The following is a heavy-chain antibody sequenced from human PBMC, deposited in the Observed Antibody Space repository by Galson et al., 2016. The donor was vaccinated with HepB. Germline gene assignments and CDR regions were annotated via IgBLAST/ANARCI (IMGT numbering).Heavy chain of an antibody. Sequence: SLRLSCAASGFTVSNNYMTWVRHAPGKGLEWVSLIYSSGTTLYADSVKGRFTISRDSSKNTLYLQMNSLRPEDTAVYYCARNLPVTIFGYWGQGTLVTVSS. CDR3: ARNLPVTIFGY. CDR2: IYSSGTT. CDR1: GFTVSNNY. V-gene: IGHV3-66*01. J-gene: IGHJ4*02. D-gene: IGHD3-3*01.